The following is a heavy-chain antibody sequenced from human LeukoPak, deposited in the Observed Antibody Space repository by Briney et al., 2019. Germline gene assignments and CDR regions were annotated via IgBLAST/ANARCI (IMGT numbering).Heavy chain of an antibody. V-gene: IGHV3-74*01. CDR3: AELGITMIGGV. D-gene: IGHD3-10*02. Sequence: PGGSLRLSCAASGFTFSSYWMHWVRQAPGKGLVWVSRIDSDGSSTRYADSVKGRFTIFRDNAKNSLYLQMNSLRAEDTAVYYCAELGITMIGGVWGKGTTVTISS. CDR2: IDSDGSST. CDR1: GFTFSSYW. J-gene: IGHJ6*04.